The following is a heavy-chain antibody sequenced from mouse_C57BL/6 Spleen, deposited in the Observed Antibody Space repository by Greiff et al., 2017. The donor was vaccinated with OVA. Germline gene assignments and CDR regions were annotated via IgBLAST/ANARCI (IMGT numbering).Heavy chain of an antibody. D-gene: IGHD2-3*01. CDR1: GYSFTGYY. V-gene: IGHV1-42*01. Sequence: EVQLVESGPELVKPGASVKISCKASGYSFTGYYMNWVKQSPEKSLEWIGEINPSTGGTTYNQKFKAKATLTVDKSSSTAYMQLKSLTSEDSAVYYCARRRVDGYYLYFDYWGQGTTLTVSS. J-gene: IGHJ2*01. CDR2: INPSTGGT. CDR3: ARRRVDGYYLYFDY.